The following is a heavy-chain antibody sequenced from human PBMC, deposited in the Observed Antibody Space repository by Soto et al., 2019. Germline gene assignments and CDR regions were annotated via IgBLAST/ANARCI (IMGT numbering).Heavy chain of an antibody. V-gene: IGHV4-4*07. CDR1: GASISGYY. J-gene: IGHJ5*02. CDR3: VRDGTKTLREWFDP. Sequence: SETLSLTCTVSGASISGYYWSWIRKSAGKGLEWIGRIYATGTTDYNPSLKSRVMMSVDTSKKQFSLKLRSVTAADTAVYYCVRDGTKTLREWFDPWGQGISVTVSS. D-gene: IGHD1-1*01. CDR2: IYATGTT.